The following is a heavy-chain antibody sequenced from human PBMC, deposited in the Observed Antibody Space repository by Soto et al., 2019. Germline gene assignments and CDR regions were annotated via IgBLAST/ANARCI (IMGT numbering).Heavy chain of an antibody. D-gene: IGHD3-16*02. V-gene: IGHV4-59*01. CDR3: ARGRLRLGELSLYPDFDY. J-gene: IGHJ4*02. Sequence: SETLSLTCTVFGCSITSYYWRWIRQPSGKGLEWIGYIYYSGSTNYNPSLKSRVTISVDTSKNQFSLKLSSVTAADTAVYYCARGRLRLGELSLYPDFDYWGQGTLVTVS. CDR2: IYYSGST. CDR1: GCSITSYY.